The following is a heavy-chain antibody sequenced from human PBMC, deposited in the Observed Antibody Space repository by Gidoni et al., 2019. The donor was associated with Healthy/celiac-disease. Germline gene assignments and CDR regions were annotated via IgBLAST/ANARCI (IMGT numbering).Heavy chain of an antibody. CDR1: GFTFSSYD. V-gene: IGHV3-13*01. Sequence: EVQLVESGGGWEQTGGSLSRYCAASGFTFSSYDMHWVRQATGKGLECVSAIGTAGATYYPGSVKGRCTISRENANISLYLQMHSLRAVDTAVYYFARAGAWYFDLWGRGTLVTVSS. CDR2: IGTAGAT. J-gene: IGHJ2*01. CDR3: ARAGAWYFDL.